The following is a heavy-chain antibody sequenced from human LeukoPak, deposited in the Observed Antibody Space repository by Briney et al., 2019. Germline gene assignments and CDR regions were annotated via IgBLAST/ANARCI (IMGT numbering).Heavy chain of an antibody. CDR1: GDSINNY. CDR3: ARHRDFYGSGTYSKMGWFDP. D-gene: IGHD3-10*01. Sequence: PSETLSLTCTVSGDSINNYWSWIRQPQGKGLEWIGYIYYTGSANYNPSLKSRVTISIDTSKNQFSLKLNSVTATDTAVYYCARHRDFYGSGTYSKMGWFDPWSQGTLVTVSS. CDR2: IYYTGSA. V-gene: IGHV4-59*08. J-gene: IGHJ5*02.